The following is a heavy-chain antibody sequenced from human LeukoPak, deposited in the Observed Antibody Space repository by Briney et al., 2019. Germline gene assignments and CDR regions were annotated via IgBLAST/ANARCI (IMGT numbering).Heavy chain of an antibody. Sequence: NSSETLSLTCTVSGGSISSYYWSWIRQPAGKGLESIGHISTSGSTNYNPSLKSRVTMSVDTSKNQFSLKLSSVTAADTAVYYCARDRYYYDSSARYFDYWGQGTLVTVSS. CDR3: ARDRYYYDSSARYFDY. V-gene: IGHV4-4*07. CDR2: ISTSGST. CDR1: GGSISSYY. D-gene: IGHD3-22*01. J-gene: IGHJ4*02.